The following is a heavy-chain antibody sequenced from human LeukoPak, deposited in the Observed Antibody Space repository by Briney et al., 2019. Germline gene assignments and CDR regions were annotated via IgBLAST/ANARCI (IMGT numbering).Heavy chain of an antibody. Sequence: GGSLRLSCAASGFTFSSYWMHWVRQAPGKGLEWVSYISSSSSTIYYADSAKGRFTISRDNAKNSLYLQMNSLRAEDTAVYYCARDWELRLDYWGQGTLVTVSS. CDR1: GFTFSSYW. V-gene: IGHV3-48*04. J-gene: IGHJ4*02. CDR3: ARDWELRLDY. D-gene: IGHD1-26*01. CDR2: ISSSSSTI.